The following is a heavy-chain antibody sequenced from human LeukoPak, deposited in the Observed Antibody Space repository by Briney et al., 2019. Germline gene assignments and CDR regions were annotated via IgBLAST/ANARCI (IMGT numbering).Heavy chain of an antibody. CDR1: GYTLTELS. Sequence: ASVKVSCKVSGYTLTELSMHWVRQAPGQGLEWMGWINPNSGGTNYAQKFQGRVTMTRDTSISTAYMELSRLRSDDTAVYYCARDQVECYDSSGRLWYFDYWGQGTLVTVSS. CDR2: INPNSGGT. J-gene: IGHJ4*02. V-gene: IGHV1-2*02. CDR3: ARDQVECYDSSGRLWYFDY. D-gene: IGHD3-22*01.